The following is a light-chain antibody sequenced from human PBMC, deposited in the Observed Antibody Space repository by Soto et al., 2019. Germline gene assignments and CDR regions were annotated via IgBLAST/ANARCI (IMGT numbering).Light chain of an antibody. Sequence: QSVLTQPASVSGSPGQSITISFTGTSSDVGSYNLVSWYQQHPGKAPKLMIYEGSKRPSGVSSRFSGSKSGNTASLTISGLQAEDEADYYCCSYAGNSNVFVTGTKLTVL. CDR3: CSYAGNSNV. J-gene: IGLJ1*01. CDR2: EGS. CDR1: SSDVGSYNL. V-gene: IGLV2-23*03.